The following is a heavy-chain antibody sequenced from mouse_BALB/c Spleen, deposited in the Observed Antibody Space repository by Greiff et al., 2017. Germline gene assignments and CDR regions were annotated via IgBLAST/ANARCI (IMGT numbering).Heavy chain of an antibody. J-gene: IGHJ4*01. Sequence: EVKLVESGGGLVQPGGSLKLSCAASGFTFSSYTMSWVRQTPEKRLEWVAYISNGGGSTYYPDTVKGRFTISRDNAKNTLYLQMSSLKSEDMAMYYCSRHGNYYAMDYWGQGTSVTVSS. CDR3: SRHGNYYAMDY. CDR1: GFTFSSYT. D-gene: IGHD2-1*01. V-gene: IGHV5-12-2*01. CDR2: ISNGGGST.